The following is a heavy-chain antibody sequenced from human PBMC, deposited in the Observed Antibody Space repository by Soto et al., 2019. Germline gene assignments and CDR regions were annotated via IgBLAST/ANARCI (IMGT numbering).Heavy chain of an antibody. CDR1: GYAFTSYG. V-gene: IGHV1-18*04. J-gene: IGHJ4*02. D-gene: IGHD1-26*01. CDR2: INTYNSDT. Sequence: QVHLVQSGAEVKKPGASVKVSCKASGYAFTSYGMSWVRQAPGQGLEWMGWINTYNSDTNSAPRLQGRITMTTDTSTSTAYMELRSLTSDDTAVYYCARDGGRHSGGIDYWGQGTLVTVSS. CDR3: ARDGGRHSGGIDY.